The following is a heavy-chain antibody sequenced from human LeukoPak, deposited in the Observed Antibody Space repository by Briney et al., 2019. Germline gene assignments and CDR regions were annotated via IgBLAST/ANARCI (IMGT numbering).Heavy chain of an antibody. CDR1: GFTVSDNY. J-gene: IGHJ5*02. CDR3: ARDAPQVPAAGVLAS. V-gene: IGHV3-53*01. CDR2: MYSGGDT. D-gene: IGHD6-13*01. Sequence: GGSLRLSCAASGFTVSDNYMSWVRQAPGKGLEWVSVMYSGGDTYYANSVKGRFTFSRDISKNALFLQMNGLTTEDTAMYYCARDAPQVPAAGVLASWGQGTLVTVSS.